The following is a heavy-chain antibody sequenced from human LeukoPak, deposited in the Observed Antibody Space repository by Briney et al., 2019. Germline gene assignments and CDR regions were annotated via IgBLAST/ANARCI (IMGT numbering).Heavy chain of an antibody. CDR2: FYYSGST. CDR1: GGSISSGDYY. CDR3: ARDLLAVTGAFDI. V-gene: IGHV4-30-4*08. Sequence: SQTLSLTCTVSGGSISSGDYYWSWIRQPPGKGLEWIGYFYYSGSTYYNPSLKSRVTISVYTSKNQFSLKLSSVTAADTAVSYYARDLLAVTGAFDIWGQGTMVTVSS. J-gene: IGHJ3*02. D-gene: IGHD1-1*01.